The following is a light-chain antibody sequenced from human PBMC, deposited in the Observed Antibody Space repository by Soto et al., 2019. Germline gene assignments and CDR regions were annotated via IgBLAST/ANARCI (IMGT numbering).Light chain of an antibody. J-gene: IGKJ1*01. Sequence: EIVLTQSPATLSLSPGERDTLSCRASQSVSSYLAWYQQKPGQVPRLAIYDASNRATGIPGRFSGSGSGTDFTLTISNLEPEDFGVYHCQQRSSWPRTFGQGTKVEIK. CDR2: DAS. CDR3: QQRSSWPRT. V-gene: IGKV3-11*01. CDR1: QSVSSY.